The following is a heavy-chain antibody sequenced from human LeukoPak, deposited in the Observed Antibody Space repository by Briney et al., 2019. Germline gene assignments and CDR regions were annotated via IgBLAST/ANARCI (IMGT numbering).Heavy chain of an antibody. CDR3: ARALRLWGGNSAIAFDI. J-gene: IGHJ3*02. V-gene: IGHV4-59*01. Sequence: SETLSHTCTVSGGSISSYYWSWIRQPPGKGLEWIGYIYNSGSTNYNHSLKSRVTISEDMSNNQFSLKLSSVTAADTAVYYCARALRLWGGNSAIAFDIWGQGTMVTVSS. CDR2: IYNSGST. CDR1: GGSISSYY. D-gene: IGHD4-23*01.